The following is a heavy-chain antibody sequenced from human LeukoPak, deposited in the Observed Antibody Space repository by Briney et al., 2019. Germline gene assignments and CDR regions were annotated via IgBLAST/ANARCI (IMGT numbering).Heavy chain of an antibody. J-gene: IGHJ3*02. D-gene: IGHD2-15*01. CDR3: ARDGCSGGSCTDAFDI. CDR1: GFTFSSYG. CDR2: IWYDGSNK. V-gene: IGHV3-33*01. Sequence: GRSLRLSCAASGFTFSSYGMHWVRQAPGKGLEWVAVIWYDGSNKYYADSVKGRFTISRDNSKNTLYLQMNSLRAEDTAVYYCARDGCSGGSCTDAFDIWGQGTMVTVSS.